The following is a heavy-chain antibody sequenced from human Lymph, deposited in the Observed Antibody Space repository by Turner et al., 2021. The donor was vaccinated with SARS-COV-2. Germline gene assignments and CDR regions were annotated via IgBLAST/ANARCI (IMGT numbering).Heavy chain of an antibody. CDR1: GFTFSSYA. J-gene: IGHJ4*02. CDR3: AKEGDTAMVNFDY. V-gene: IGHV3-23*01. Sequence: EVQLLESGGGLVQPGGSLRLSCAASGFTFSSYAMSWVRQAPGKGVEWVSAIGGSGGSKYYADSVKGRFTISRDNSKNTLYLQMNSLRAEDTAVYYCAKEGDTAMVNFDYWGQGTLVTVSS. D-gene: IGHD5-18*01. CDR2: IGGSGGSK.